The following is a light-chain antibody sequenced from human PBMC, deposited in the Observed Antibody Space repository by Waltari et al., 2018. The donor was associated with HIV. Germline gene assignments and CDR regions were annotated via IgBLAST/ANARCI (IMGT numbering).Light chain of an antibody. CDR1: SLRTFS. CDR3: DSRDSSGNHVV. J-gene: IGLJ2*01. CDR2: GKN. Sequence: SSELTHDPAVSLALGQPGRNTCQADSLRTFSHAWYQQKPLQAPVLVIYGKNNRPSGIPDRFSGSSSGNTASLTITGAQAEDEADYYCDSRDSSGNHVVFGGGTKLTVL. V-gene: IGLV3-19*01.